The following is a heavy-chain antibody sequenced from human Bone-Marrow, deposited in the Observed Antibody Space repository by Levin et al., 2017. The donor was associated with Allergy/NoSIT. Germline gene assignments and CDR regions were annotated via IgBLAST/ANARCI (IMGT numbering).Heavy chain of an antibody. D-gene: IGHD1-26*01. J-gene: IGHJ4*02. Sequence: SCVTSGFTFRKNWMNWVRQAPGKGLEWVATIKQDASEKFYLDSVRGRFIISRDNAKDALYLELNSLRAEDTAGYYCANGTGIGYWGPGTLVTVSS. CDR1: GFTFRKNW. CDR3: ANGTGIGY. CDR2: IKQDASEK. V-gene: IGHV3-7*01.